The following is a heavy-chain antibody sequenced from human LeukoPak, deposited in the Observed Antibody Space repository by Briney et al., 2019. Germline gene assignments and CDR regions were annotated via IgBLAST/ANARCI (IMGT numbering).Heavy chain of an antibody. CDR3: ARVTGYMTEDYFDY. CDR2: IYYSGST. Sequence: PSETLSLTCTVSGGSINSYYWSWIRQPPGKGLEWIGYIYYSGSTNYNPSLKSRITISVDTSKNQFSLRLSSVTAADTAVYYCARVTGYMTEDYFDYWGQGTLITVSS. CDR1: GGSINSYY. J-gene: IGHJ4*02. V-gene: IGHV4-59*01. D-gene: IGHD6-13*01.